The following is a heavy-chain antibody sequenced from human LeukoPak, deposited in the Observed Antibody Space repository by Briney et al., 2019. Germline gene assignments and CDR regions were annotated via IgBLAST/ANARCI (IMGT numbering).Heavy chain of an antibody. J-gene: IGHJ4*02. CDR2: IRNKANSYTT. CDR3: TRLVGAND. V-gene: IGHV3-72*01. D-gene: IGHD1-26*01. CDR1: GFTFRTYA. Sequence: PGGSLRLSCTGSGFTFRTYAFSWVRQAPGKGLEWVGRIRNKANSYTTEYAASVQGRFTVSRDDSKNSLYLQMNSMKTEDTAVYYCTRLVGANDWGQGTLVTVSS.